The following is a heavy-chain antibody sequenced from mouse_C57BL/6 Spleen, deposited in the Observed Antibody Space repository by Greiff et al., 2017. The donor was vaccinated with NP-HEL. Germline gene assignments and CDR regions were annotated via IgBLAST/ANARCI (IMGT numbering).Heavy chain of an antibody. Sequence: VQLQQSGPGLVKPSQSLSLTCSVTGYSITSGYYWNWIRQSPGNKLEWMGYISYDGSNNYNPSLKNRISITRDTSKNQFFLKLNSVTTEDTATYYCARSNYYGSSYGFAYWGQGTLVTVSA. CDR3: ARSNYYGSSYGFAY. J-gene: IGHJ3*01. D-gene: IGHD1-1*01. V-gene: IGHV3-6*01. CDR2: ISYDGSN. CDR1: GYSITSGYY.